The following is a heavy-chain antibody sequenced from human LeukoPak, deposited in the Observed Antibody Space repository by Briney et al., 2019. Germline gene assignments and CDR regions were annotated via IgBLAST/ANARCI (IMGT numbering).Heavy chain of an antibody. Sequence: PSETLSLTCTVSGGSISSYYWSWIRQPPGKGLEWIGYIYYSGSTNYNPSLKSLVTISVDTSKNQFSLKLSSVTAADTAVYYCARLRPGIAVATFDYWGQGTLVTVSS. D-gene: IGHD6-19*01. CDR1: GGSISSYY. V-gene: IGHV4-59*01. J-gene: IGHJ4*02. CDR2: IYYSGST. CDR3: ARLRPGIAVATFDY.